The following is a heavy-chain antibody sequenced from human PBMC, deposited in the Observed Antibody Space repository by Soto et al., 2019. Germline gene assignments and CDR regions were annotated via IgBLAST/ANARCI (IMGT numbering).Heavy chain of an antibody. J-gene: IGHJ6*02. CDR3: ARHRGPTLYRQGPYGMDV. Sequence: GESLKISCEGSGYTCSTSWLAWLRQVRGKGLECMGIIYPDDSDTRYSPSFQGQVTFSSDKSIRTAYLQWRSLKASDTAMYYCARHRGPTLYRQGPYGMDVWGQGTPVTVSS. CDR2: IYPDDSDT. D-gene: IGHD2-8*01. CDR1: GYTCSTSW. V-gene: IGHV5-51*01.